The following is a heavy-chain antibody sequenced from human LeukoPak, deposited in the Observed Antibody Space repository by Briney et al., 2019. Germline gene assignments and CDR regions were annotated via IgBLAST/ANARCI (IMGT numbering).Heavy chain of an antibody. CDR2: INPSGGGT. Sequence: ASVKVSCKVSGYTFTGYYMHWVRQAPGQGLEWMGIINPSGGGTSYPQKFQGRVTMTRDTSTSTVYMELSSLRSEDTAVYYCARAPHSSAGDNFDYWGQGTLVTVSS. CDR1: GYTFTGYY. CDR3: ARAPHSSAGDNFDY. V-gene: IGHV1-46*01. J-gene: IGHJ4*02. D-gene: IGHD2-15*01.